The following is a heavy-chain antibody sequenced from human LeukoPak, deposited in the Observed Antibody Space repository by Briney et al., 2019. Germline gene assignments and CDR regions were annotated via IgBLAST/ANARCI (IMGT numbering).Heavy chain of an antibody. D-gene: IGHD4-17*01. Sequence: PSETLSLTCTVSGGSVSSESYYWSWIRQPPGKGLEWIGYIYYSGSTNYNPSLKSRVTISVDTSKNQFSLKLSSVTAADTAVYYCASGYDYGDYGVGTLFGYWGQGTLVTVSS. CDR1: GGSVSSESYY. V-gene: IGHV4-61*01. CDR2: IYYSGST. J-gene: IGHJ4*02. CDR3: ASGYDYGDYGVGTLFGY.